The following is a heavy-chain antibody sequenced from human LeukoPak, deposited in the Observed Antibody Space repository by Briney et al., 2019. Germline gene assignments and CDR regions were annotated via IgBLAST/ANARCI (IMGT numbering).Heavy chain of an antibody. V-gene: IGHV4-34*01. CDR1: DGSFGPYY. J-gene: IGHJ3*02. Sequence: SETLSLTCAVSDGSFGPYYWSWIRQPPGKGLEYIGESNHSGSTNYNPSLKGRVTISVDKSKNQFSLRLSSLTAADTAVYYCASFGGNSTIDAFDIWGQGTMVTVSS. CDR2: SNHSGST. CDR3: ASFGGNSTIDAFDI. D-gene: IGHD4-23*01.